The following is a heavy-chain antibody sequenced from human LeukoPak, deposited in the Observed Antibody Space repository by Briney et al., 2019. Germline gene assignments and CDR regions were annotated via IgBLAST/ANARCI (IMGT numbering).Heavy chain of an antibody. J-gene: IGHJ4*02. CDR3: ARGSDY. CDR2: IKQDGSEK. V-gene: IGHV3-7*01. Sequence: GGSLRLSCAASGFIFSSYWMNWVRQAPGKGLEWVANIKQDGSEKYYVDSVKGRFTISRDNAKNSLYLQMNSLRDEDTAMYYCARGSDYWGQGTLVTVSS. CDR1: GFIFSSYW.